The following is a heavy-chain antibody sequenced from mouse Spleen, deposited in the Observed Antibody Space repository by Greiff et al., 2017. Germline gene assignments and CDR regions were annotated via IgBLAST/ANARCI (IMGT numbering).Heavy chain of an antibody. V-gene: IGHV1-15*01. J-gene: IGHJ2*01. D-gene: IGHD2-1*01. CDR2: IDPETGGT. CDR1: GYTFTDYE. Sequence: QVQLKESGAELVRPGASVTLSCKASGYTFTDYEMHWVKQTPVHGLEWIGAIDPETGGTAYNQKFKGKAILTADKSSSTAYMELRSLTSEDSAVYYCTRERVYYGNSLDYWGQGTTLTVSS. CDR3: TRERVYYGNSLDY.